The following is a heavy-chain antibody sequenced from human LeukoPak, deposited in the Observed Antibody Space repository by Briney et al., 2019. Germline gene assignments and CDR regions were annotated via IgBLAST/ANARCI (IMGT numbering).Heavy chain of an antibody. Sequence: SETLSLTCADYGESSFSSYYWSWIRQTPGGALEWIGEINHSGYTNYNPSLKSRVTLSIDTSKNQFSLRLNSVTAADTAVYYCSRQVVGNDYWGQGTLVTVSS. D-gene: IGHD3-22*01. CDR3: SRQVVGNDY. CDR1: GESSFSSYY. J-gene: IGHJ4*02. CDR2: INHSGYT. V-gene: IGHV4-34*01.